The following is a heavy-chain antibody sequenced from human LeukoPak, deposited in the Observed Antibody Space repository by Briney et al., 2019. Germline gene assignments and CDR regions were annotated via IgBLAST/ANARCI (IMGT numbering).Heavy chain of an antibody. CDR2: IYPADSDI. V-gene: IGHV5-51*01. Sequence: GESLKISCKGSGYSFTSYWIGWVRQMPGKGLEWMGIIYPADSDIRYSPSSQGQVTISADKSISTAYLQRSSLKASDTAMYYCARQEYCSGGSCYTWFDPWGQGTLVTVSS. CDR3: ARQEYCSGGSCYTWFDP. CDR1: GYSFTSYW. D-gene: IGHD2-15*01. J-gene: IGHJ5*02.